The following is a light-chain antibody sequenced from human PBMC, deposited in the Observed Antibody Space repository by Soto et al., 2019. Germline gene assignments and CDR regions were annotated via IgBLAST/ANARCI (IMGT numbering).Light chain of an antibody. CDR1: QDISNY. CDR3: QQYDNALT. V-gene: IGKV1-33*01. Sequence: DIQMTQSPSSLSASVGDRVTITCQASQDISNYLNWYQQKPGKAPKLLIYDASNLETGVPSRFSGSGSGTDFTFTTSSLQPEDIATYYCQQYDNALTFGGGTKVEIK. J-gene: IGKJ4*01. CDR2: DAS.